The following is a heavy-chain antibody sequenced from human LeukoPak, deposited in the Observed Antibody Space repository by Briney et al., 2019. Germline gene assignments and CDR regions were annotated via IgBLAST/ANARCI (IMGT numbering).Heavy chain of an antibody. J-gene: IGHJ4*02. Sequence: SETLSLTCAVYGGSFSGQYWGWIRQPPGKGLEWIGEINHGGSISYNASLKSRVTISLDTSKNQFSLKLSSVTAADTAVYYCAGGDYHGSESYANYWGQGTLVTVSP. CDR2: INHGGSI. V-gene: IGHV4-34*01. D-gene: IGHD3-10*01. CDR3: AGGDYHGSESYANY. CDR1: GGSFSGQY.